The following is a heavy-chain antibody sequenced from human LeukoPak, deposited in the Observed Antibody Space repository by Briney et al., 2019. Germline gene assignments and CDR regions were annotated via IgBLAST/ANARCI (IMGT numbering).Heavy chain of an antibody. Sequence: GGSLRLSCAASGFTFSSYYMTWVRQAPGKGLEWVSSISSSSSYIYYADSVKGRFTISRDNAKNSLYLQMNSLRAEDTAVYYCASYRAGSSYWGQGTLVTVSS. CDR3: ASYRAGSSY. CDR1: GFTFSSYY. D-gene: IGHD5-24*01. V-gene: IGHV3-21*01. J-gene: IGHJ4*02. CDR2: ISSSSSYI.